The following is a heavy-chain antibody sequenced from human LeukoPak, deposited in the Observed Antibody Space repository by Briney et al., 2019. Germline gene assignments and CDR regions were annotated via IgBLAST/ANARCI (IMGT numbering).Heavy chain of an antibody. D-gene: IGHD2-21*01. CDR1: GFPFSSYT. CDR3: AKDQRLCDLYFDY. Sequence: GGSLRLSCAASGFPFSSYTMSWVREAPGKGLGWVSAIGGTGGYTYYADSVKGGFTISRDNARNTLCLHMRSLRAEDTALYYCAKDQRLCDLYFDYSGPGMLVTVSS. V-gene: IGHV3-23*01. CDR2: IGGTGGYT. J-gene: IGHJ4*02.